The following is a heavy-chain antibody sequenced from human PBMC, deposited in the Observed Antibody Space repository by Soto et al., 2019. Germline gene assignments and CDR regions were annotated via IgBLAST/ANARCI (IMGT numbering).Heavy chain of an antibody. CDR2: MYYSGTT. CDR3: ASGHPEDVLDVVVVPATLDY. CDR1: GGSISNKNYY. D-gene: IGHD2-15*01. J-gene: IGHJ4*02. Sequence: QLQLQESGPGLVKTSETLSLTCTVSGGSISNKNYYWGWIRQPPGKGLEWIGSMYYSGTTYYNPSLESRVTISLDTSKNQFSLKLNSVTAADTAVYYCASGHPEDVLDVVVVPATLDYWGQGILVTVSS. V-gene: IGHV4-39*01.